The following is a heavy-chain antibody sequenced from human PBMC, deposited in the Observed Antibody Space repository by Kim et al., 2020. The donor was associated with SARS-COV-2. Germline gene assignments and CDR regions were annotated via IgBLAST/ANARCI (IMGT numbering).Heavy chain of an antibody. CDR1: GFTFSDHY. CDR3: ARGQTVAGHYYFYGMDV. D-gene: IGHD6-19*01. CDR2: SRNKANSYST. Sequence: GGSLRLSCAASGFTFSDHYMDWVRQAPGKGLEWVGRSRNKANSYSTEYAASVKGRFTISRDGSKNSVYLQMNSLKTEDTAVYYCARGQTVAGHYYFYGMDVWGQGTTVAVSS. J-gene: IGHJ6*02. V-gene: IGHV3-72*01.